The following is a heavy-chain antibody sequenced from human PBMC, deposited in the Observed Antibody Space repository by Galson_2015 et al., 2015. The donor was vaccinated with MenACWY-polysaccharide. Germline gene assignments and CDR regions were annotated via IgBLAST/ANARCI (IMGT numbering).Heavy chain of an antibody. Sequence: PALVKPTQTLTLTCTVSGFSLRTPGVGVGWIRQPPGKALEWLALIFWDENKGYKPSMRSRLTVTKDTSKNQVVLTLTNVDPDDTATDHLAHRRGLAAAFDFWG. D-gene: IGHD2-15*01. CDR3: AHRRGLAAAFDF. V-gene: IGHV2-5*02. J-gene: IGHJ4*01. CDR1: GFSLRTPGVG. CDR2: IFWDENK.